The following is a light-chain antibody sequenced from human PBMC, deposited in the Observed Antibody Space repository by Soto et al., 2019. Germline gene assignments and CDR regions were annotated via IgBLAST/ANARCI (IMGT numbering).Light chain of an antibody. V-gene: IGLV1-40*01. J-gene: IGLJ2*01. CDR3: QSYDSGVSASV. CDR1: SSNIWAGFD. Sequence: QSVLTQPPSVSGAPGQRVAISCSGSSSNIWAGFDVHWYQQFPGAAPKLLIYSDVNRPSGVPYRFAASKSGTSASLTITGLQTEDEAHYYCQSYDSGVSASVFGGGTKVTVL. CDR2: SDV.